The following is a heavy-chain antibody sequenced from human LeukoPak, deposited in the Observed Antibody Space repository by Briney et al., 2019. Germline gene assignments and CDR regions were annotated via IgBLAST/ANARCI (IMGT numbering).Heavy chain of an antibody. V-gene: IGHV1-2*02. J-gene: IGHJ4*02. CDR3: ATETWYFAS. D-gene: IGHD1-14*01. Sequence: ASVKVSCKTSGYTFTDHHMHWVRRAPGQGLEWMGRVDPKSGGTIYAQNFQGRVAMTSDTSTSTASMEVSSLKSDDTAVYYCATETWYFASWGQGTLVTVSS. CDR2: VDPKSGGT. CDR1: GYTFTDHH.